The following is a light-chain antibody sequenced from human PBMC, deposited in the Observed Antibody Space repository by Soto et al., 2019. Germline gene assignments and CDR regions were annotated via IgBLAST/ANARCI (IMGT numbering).Light chain of an antibody. Sequence: DIRMTQSPSTLSASVGDIVTITCRASQSISGWLAWYQQKPGKAPKLLIYDASSLESGVPSRFSGSGSGTESTLTISSLQPDDFATYYCQQYDSSWTFGQGTKVDI. CDR2: DAS. J-gene: IGKJ1*01. CDR3: QQYDSSWT. CDR1: QSISGW. V-gene: IGKV1-5*01.